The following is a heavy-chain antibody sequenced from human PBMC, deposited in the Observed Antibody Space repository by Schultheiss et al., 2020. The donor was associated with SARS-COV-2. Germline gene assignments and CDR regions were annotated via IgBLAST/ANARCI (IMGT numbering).Heavy chain of an antibody. D-gene: IGHD5-24*01. Sequence: GESLKISCAASGFTFSSYSMNWVRQAPGKGLEWVAVISYDGSNKYYADSVKGRFTISRDYSKNTLYLQLNSLRVEDTAVYYCAKHGYNWRIDYWGQGTLVTVSS. CDR3: AKHGYNWRIDY. CDR2: ISYDGSNK. J-gene: IGHJ4*02. V-gene: IGHV3-30*18. CDR1: GFTFSSYS.